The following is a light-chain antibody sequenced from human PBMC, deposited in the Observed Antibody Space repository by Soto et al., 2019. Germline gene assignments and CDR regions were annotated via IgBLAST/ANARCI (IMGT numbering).Light chain of an antibody. Sequence: QSALTQPASVSGSPGQSITISCTGSRSDIGTYNYVSWYQQHSGKAPKVLLYDVSRRPSGVSNRFAGSRSGNTAFLTISGLQAEDEADYYCTSYADTGTTVLFGGGTKVTVL. CDR3: TSYADTGTTVL. CDR1: RSDIGTYNY. CDR2: DVS. V-gene: IGLV2-14*03. J-gene: IGLJ3*02.